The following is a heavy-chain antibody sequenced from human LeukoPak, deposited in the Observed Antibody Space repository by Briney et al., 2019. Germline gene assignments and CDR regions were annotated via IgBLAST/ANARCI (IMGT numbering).Heavy chain of an antibody. Sequence: PGGSLRLSCAAPGFTFSSYSMNWVRQAPGKGLEWASSISSSSSYIYYADSVKGRFTISRDNAKNSLYLQMNSLRAEDTAVYYCARDLIRGSYSFWGQGTLVTVSS. J-gene: IGHJ4*02. CDR3: ARDLIRGSYSF. V-gene: IGHV3-21*01. CDR2: ISSSSSYI. D-gene: IGHD1-26*01. CDR1: GFTFSSYS.